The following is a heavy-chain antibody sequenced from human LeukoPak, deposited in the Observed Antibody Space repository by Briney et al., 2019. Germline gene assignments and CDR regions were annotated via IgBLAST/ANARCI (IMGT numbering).Heavy chain of an antibody. V-gene: IGHV3-7*04. CDR2: IKHHGGET. J-gene: IGHJ4*02. Sequence: PGGSLRLSCAASGFTFSSHWMSWVRQAPGKGLEWVANIKHHGGETYCVDSVKGRFTISRDNARNSLYLQMNSLRAEDTAVYYCARVRGDYYGSGSRDYWGQGTLVTVSS. D-gene: IGHD3-10*01. CDR1: GFTFSSHW. CDR3: ARVRGDYYGSGSRDY.